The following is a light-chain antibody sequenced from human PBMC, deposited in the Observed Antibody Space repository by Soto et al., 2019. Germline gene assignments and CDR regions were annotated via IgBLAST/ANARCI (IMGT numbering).Light chain of an antibody. Sequence: GESVTITCRASQVISTSLAWYQVKPGKAPKLLIYAASTLEGGVPSRFSGGGSGTDFTLTISSLQPEDFATYYCQQVYVYPSTFGGGTKVDIK. J-gene: IGKJ4*01. CDR2: AAS. CDR1: QVISTS. V-gene: IGKV1-9*01. CDR3: QQVYVYPST.